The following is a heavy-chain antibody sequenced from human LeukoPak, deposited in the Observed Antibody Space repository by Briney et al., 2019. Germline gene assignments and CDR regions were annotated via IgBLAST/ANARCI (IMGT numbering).Heavy chain of an antibody. Sequence: GGSLRLSCAASGFNFSIYAMSWVRQAPGRGLQWVSGISASGATTYYADSLKGRFTVSRDISKNTLYLQMNSLRAEDTAVYYCASLPLSEYYYYYYMDVWGKGTTVTVSS. CDR1: GFNFSIYA. J-gene: IGHJ6*03. CDR2: ISASGATT. CDR3: ASLPLSEYYYYYYMDV. V-gene: IGHV3-23*01. D-gene: IGHD2/OR15-2a*01.